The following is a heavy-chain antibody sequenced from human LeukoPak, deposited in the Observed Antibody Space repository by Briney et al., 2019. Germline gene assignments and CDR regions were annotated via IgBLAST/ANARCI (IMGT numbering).Heavy chain of an antibody. D-gene: IGHD5-12*01. J-gene: IGHJ3*02. CDR3: ARVSRYSGYEGDAFDI. Sequence: GESLKISCKGSGYSFTSYWIGWVRQMPGKGLEWMGIIYPGDSDTRYGPSFQGQVTISVDKSISTAYLQWSNLKASDTAMYYCARVSRYSGYEGDAFDIWGQGTTVTVSP. CDR2: IYPGDSDT. CDR1: GYSFTSYW. V-gene: IGHV5-51*01.